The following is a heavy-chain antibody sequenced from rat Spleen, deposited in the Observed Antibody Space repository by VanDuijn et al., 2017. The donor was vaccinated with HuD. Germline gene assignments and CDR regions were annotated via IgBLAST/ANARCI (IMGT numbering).Heavy chain of an antibody. CDR1: GFTFSDYY. D-gene: IGHD1-9*01. Sequence: EVQLVESDGGLVQPGRSLKLSCAASGFTFSDYYMAWVRQAPTKGLEWVATISYDGSSTYYRDPVKGRFTISRDNAKSTLYLQMDSLRSEDTATYYCARHTMGITPYWYFDFWDPGTMVTVSS. CDR3: ARHTMGITPYWYFDF. V-gene: IGHV5-29*01. CDR2: ISYDGSST. J-gene: IGHJ1*01.